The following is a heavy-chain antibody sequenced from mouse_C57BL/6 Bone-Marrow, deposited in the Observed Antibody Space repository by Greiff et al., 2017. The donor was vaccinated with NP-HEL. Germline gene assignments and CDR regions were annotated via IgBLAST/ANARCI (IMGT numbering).Heavy chain of an antibody. CDR3: ARRRGYPYWYFDV. D-gene: IGHD2-14*01. CDR2: INYDGSST. Sequence: EVQLQQSEGGLVQPGSSMKLSCTASGFTFSDYYMAWVRQVPEKGLEWVANINYDGSSTYYLDSLKSRFIISRDNAKNILYLQMSSLKSEDTATYYCARRRGYPYWYFDVWGTGTTVTVSA. CDR1: GFTFSDYY. V-gene: IGHV5-16*01. J-gene: IGHJ1*03.